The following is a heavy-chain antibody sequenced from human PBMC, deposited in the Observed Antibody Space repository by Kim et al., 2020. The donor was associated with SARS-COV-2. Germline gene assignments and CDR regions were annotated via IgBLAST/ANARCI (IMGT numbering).Heavy chain of an antibody. CDR1: GFTFDDYA. CDR2: ISWNSGSI. CDR3: AKGGGAAAGYFDY. J-gene: IGHJ4*02. V-gene: IGHV3-9*01. D-gene: IGHD6-13*01. Sequence: GGSLRLSCAASGFTFDDYAMHWVRQAPGKGLEWVSGISWNSGSIGYADSVKGRFTISRDNAKNSLYLQMNSLRAEDTALYYCAKGGGAAAGYFDYWGQGTLVTVSS.